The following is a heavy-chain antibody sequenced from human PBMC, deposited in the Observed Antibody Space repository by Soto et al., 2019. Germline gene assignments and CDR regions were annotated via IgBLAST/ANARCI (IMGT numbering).Heavy chain of an antibody. D-gene: IGHD2-15*01. CDR1: GFTFSSYA. J-gene: IGHJ3*02. CDR2: ISGSGGST. CDR3: ADCSGGSCYSSFFDI. V-gene: IGHV3-23*01. Sequence: GGSLRLSCAASGFTFSSYAMSWVRQAPGKGLEWVSAISGSGGSTYYADSVKGRSTISRDNSKNTLYLQMNSLRAEDTAVYYCADCSGGSCYSSFFDIWGQGTMVTVSS.